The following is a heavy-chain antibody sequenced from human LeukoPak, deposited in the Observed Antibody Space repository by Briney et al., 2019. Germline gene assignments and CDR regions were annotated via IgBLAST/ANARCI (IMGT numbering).Heavy chain of an antibody. CDR1: GGSISSYY. CDR3: ARDSNSGWYGDWFDP. D-gene: IGHD6-19*01. J-gene: IGHJ5*02. Sequence: SETLSLTCTVSGGSISSYYWSWIRQPAGKGLEWIGRIYTSGSTNYNPSLKSRVTMSVDTSKNQFSLKLSSVTAADTAVYYCARDSNSGWYGDWFDPWGQGTLVTVSS. CDR2: IYTSGST. V-gene: IGHV4-4*07.